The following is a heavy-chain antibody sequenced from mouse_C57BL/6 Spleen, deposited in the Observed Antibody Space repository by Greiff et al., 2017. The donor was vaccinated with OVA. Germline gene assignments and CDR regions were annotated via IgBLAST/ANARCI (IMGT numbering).Heavy chain of an antibody. CDR1: GFTFTDYY. D-gene: IGHD2-3*01. J-gene: IGHJ4*01. V-gene: IGHV7-3*01. CDR3: ASDGYYDYAMDY. Sequence: EVQGLESGGGLVQPGGSLSLSCAASGFTFTDYYMSWVRQPPGKALEWLGFIRNKANGYTTEYSASVKGLFTISRDNSQSILYLQMNALRAEDSATYYCASDGYYDYAMDYWGQGTSVTVSS. CDR2: IRNKANGYTT.